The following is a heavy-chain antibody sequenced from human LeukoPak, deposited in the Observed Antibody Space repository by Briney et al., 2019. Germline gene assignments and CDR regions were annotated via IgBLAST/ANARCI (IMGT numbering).Heavy chain of an antibody. Sequence: ASVKVSCKASGYTFTSYDINWVRQATGQGLEWMGWMNPNSGNTGYAQKFQGRVTMTRDTSISTAYMGLSRLRSDDTAVYYCAIRPGTTRNNWFDPWGQGTLVTVSS. V-gene: IGHV1-8*01. CDR1: GYTFTSYD. J-gene: IGHJ5*02. CDR2: MNPNSGNT. D-gene: IGHD1-1*01. CDR3: AIRPGTTRNNWFDP.